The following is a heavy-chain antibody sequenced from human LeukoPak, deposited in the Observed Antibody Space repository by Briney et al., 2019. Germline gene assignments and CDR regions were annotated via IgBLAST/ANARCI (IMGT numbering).Heavy chain of an antibody. CDR3: ARRWNYGRNYYIDV. V-gene: IGHV4-34*01. J-gene: IGHJ6*03. D-gene: IGHD1-7*01. Sequence: SETLSLTCAVYGGSFSNYYWSWIRQPPGKGLEWIGEINDSGRTNYNPYLMSRVTVSVDTSKNQFSLRLTSVTATDTAVYYCARRWNYGRNYYIDVWGKGATVSVSS. CDR2: INDSGRT. CDR1: GGSFSNYY.